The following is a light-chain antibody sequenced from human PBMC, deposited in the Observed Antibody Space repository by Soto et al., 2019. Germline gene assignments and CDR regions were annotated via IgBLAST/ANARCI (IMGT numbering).Light chain of an antibody. CDR2: ENN. CDR1: SSNIGNNY. V-gene: IGLV1-51*02. CDR3: GTWDGSLSSGV. Sequence: QSVLTQPPSVSAAPGQKVTISCSGSSSNIGNNYVSWYQQLPGTAPKLLIYENNKRPSGIPDRFSASKSGTSATLGITGLQTVDEADYYCGTWDGSLSSGVFGGGTKLTVL. J-gene: IGLJ3*02.